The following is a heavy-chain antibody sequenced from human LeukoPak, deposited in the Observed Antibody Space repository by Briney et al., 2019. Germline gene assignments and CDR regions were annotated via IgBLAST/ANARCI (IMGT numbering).Heavy chain of an antibody. CDR2: IYSDNT. D-gene: IGHD4/OR15-4a*01. Sequence: GGSLRLSCTVSGFTVSSNSMSWVRQAPGKGLEWVSFIYSDNTHYSDSVKGRFTISRDNSKNTLYLQMNNLRAEDTAVYYCARRAGAYSHPYDYWGQGTLVTVSS. CDR1: GFTVSSNS. V-gene: IGHV3-53*01. J-gene: IGHJ4*02. CDR3: ARRAGAYSHPYDY.